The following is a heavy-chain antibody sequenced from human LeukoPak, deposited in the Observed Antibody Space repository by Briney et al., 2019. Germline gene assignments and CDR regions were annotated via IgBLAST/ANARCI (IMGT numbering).Heavy chain of an antibody. CDR2: IRQDGSEK. J-gene: IGHJ5*02. CDR1: GFTFSAYW. Sequence: PGGSLRLSCAASGFTFSAYWMSWVRQAPGKGLEWVANIRQDGSEKYSVDSVKGRFTISRDNAKNSLYLQMNSLRAEDTAVYYCAREFGGVIVLHNNWFDPWGQGTLVTVSS. V-gene: IGHV3-7*01. D-gene: IGHD3-16*02. CDR3: AREFGGVIVLHNNWFDP.